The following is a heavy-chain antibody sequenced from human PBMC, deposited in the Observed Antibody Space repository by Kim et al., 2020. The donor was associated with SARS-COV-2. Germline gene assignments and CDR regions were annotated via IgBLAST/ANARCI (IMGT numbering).Heavy chain of an antibody. V-gene: IGHV3-30*18. CDR3: AKDIVVVPAATWVYYFDY. Sequence: GGSLRLSCAASGFTFSSYGMHWVRQAPGKGLEWVAAISYDGSNTYYADSVKGRFTISRDNSKNTLYLQMNSLRAEDTAVYYCAKDIVVVPAATWVYYFDYWGQGTLVTVSS. CDR1: GFTFSSYG. CDR2: ISYDGSNT. D-gene: IGHD2-2*01. J-gene: IGHJ4*02.